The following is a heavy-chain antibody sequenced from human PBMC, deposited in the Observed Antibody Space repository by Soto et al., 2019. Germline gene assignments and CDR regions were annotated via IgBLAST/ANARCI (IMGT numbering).Heavy chain of an antibody. CDR1: GFTFSSYG. D-gene: IGHD3-10*01. V-gene: IGHV3-33*01. CDR2: IWYDGSNK. Sequence: GGSLRLSCAASGFTFSSYGMHWVRQAPGKGLEWVAVIWYDGSNKYYADSVKGRFTISRDNSKNTLYLQMNSLRAEDTAVYYCARGHGSGSYYHFDYWGQGTLVTVSS. J-gene: IGHJ4*02. CDR3: ARGHGSGSYYHFDY.